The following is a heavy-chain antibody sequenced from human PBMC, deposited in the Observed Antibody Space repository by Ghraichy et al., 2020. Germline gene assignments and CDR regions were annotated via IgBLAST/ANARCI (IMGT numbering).Heavy chain of an antibody. CDR2: ISYDGSNK. Sequence: GGSLRLSCAASGFTFSSYAMHWVRQAPGKGLEWVAVISYDGSNKYYADSVKGRFTISRDNSKNTLYLQMNSLRAEDTAVYYCARDEVRGGFGELWARYYYYGMDVWGQGTTVTVSS. CDR1: GFTFSSYA. V-gene: IGHV3-30*04. J-gene: IGHJ6*02. D-gene: IGHD3-10*01. CDR3: ARDEVRGGFGELWARYYYYGMDV.